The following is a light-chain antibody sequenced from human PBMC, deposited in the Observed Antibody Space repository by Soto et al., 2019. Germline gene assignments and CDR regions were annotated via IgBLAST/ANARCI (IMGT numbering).Light chain of an antibody. CDR1: QSVRSER. V-gene: IGKV3-20*01. J-gene: IGKJ3*01. Sequence: IVLTHSPDTLSFSPGERTTLSCRASQSVRSERLAWYQHKRGQAPRLVIFDASSRATGIPERFSGSGSGTDFTLTITRLEPEDFAVYYCQQYTTSPFTFGPGTKVDIK. CDR3: QQYTTSPFT. CDR2: DAS.